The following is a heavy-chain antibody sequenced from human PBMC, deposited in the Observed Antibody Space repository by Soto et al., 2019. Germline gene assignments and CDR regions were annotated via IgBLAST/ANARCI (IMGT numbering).Heavy chain of an antibody. Sequence: GESLKISCSASGFTFSSYAMHWVRQAPGKGLEYVSAISSNGGSTYYADSVKGRFTISRDNSKNTLYLQMSSLRAEDTAVYYCVKGGYYDILTGYYPLDYWGQGTLVTVSS. D-gene: IGHD3-9*01. CDR1: GFTFSSYA. CDR3: VKGGYYDILTGYYPLDY. CDR2: ISSNGGST. V-gene: IGHV3-64D*08. J-gene: IGHJ4*02.